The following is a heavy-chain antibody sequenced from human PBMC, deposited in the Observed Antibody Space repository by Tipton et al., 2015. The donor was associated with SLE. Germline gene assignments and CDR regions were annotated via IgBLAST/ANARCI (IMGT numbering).Heavy chain of an antibody. D-gene: IGHD1-7*01. CDR1: GFTFSSYG. CDR2: ITWNSGII. Sequence: QLVQSGGGVVQPGGSLRLSCVASGFTFSSYGMHWVRQAPGKGLEWVSGITWNSGIIGYVDSVKGRFTISRDNAKNSLYLQMNSLRDEDTALYYCAKGTRGNYENFDQWGQGTLVTVSS. V-gene: IGHV3-9*01. CDR3: AKGTRGNYENFDQ. J-gene: IGHJ4*02.